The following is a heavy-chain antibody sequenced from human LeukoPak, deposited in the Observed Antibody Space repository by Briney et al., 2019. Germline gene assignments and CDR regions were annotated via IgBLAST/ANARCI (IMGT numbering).Heavy chain of an antibody. CDR1: GGSISSYY. CDR3: ARPGRIWGSSFDY. CDR2: IYYSGST. Sequence: PSETLSLTCTVSGGSISSYYWSWIRQPPGKGLEWIGYIYYSGSTNYNPSLKSRVTISVDTSKNQFSLKLSSVTAADTAVYYCARPGRIWGSSFDYWGQGTLVTVSS. D-gene: IGHD3-16*01. J-gene: IGHJ4*02. V-gene: IGHV4-59*12.